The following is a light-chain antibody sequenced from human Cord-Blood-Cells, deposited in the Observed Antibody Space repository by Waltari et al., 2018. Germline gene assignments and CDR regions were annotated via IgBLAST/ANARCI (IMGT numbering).Light chain of an antibody. CDR3: QQSYSTPFT. V-gene: IGKV1-39*01. CDR1: QSISSY. Sequence: DIQMTQSPSCLSASVGARVTITCRASQSISSYLNWYQQKPGKAPKLLIYAASSLQSGVPSRFSGSGSGTDFTLTISSLQPEDFATYYCQQSYSTPFTFGPGTKVDIK. CDR2: AAS. J-gene: IGKJ3*01.